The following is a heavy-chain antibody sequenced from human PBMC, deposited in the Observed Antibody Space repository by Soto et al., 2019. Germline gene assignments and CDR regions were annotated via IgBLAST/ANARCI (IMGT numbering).Heavy chain of an antibody. J-gene: IGHJ4*02. Sequence: EVQLLESGGGLVQPGRSLRLSCAASGFTFSSYDMHWVRQAPGKGLEWVSDMSGTGGSTYYADSVKGRFTISRDNSKNTLYLQMNSLRVEDTAVFYCAKAGFSSAWSPSYFDYWGQGTLVTVSS. V-gene: IGHV3-23*01. D-gene: IGHD6-19*01. CDR1: GFTFSSYD. CDR2: MSGTGGST. CDR3: AKAGFSSAWSPSYFDY.